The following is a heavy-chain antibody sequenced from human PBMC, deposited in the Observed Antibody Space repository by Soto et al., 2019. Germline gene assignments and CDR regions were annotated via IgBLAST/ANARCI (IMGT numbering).Heavy chain of an antibody. CDR2: ISYDGSNK. CDR3: ARDGIAAAGTIDY. D-gene: IGHD6-13*01. Sequence: QVQLVESGGGVVQPGRSLRLSCAASGFTFSSYAMHWVRQAPGKGLEWVAVISYDGSNKYYADSVKGRFTISRDNSKNTLYLQMNSLRAEDTAVYYCARDGIAAAGTIDYWGQGTLVTVSS. J-gene: IGHJ4*02. V-gene: IGHV3-30-3*01. CDR1: GFTFSSYA.